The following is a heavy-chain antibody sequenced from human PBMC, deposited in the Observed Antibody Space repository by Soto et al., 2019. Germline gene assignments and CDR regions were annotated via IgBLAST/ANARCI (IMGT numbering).Heavy chain of an antibody. J-gene: IGHJ6*02. CDR1: GYSYTSYW. V-gene: IGHV5-51*01. CDR3: ARHYYGSGSYYNYGMDV. D-gene: IGHD3-10*01. Sequence: GEYLKIYCKGSGYSYTSYWIGWEREMPGKGMEGMGIIYPGDSDTRYSPPFEGQVTISADKSISTAYLQWSSLKASDTAMYYCARHYYGSGSYYNYGMDVWGQGTTVTVSS. CDR2: IYPGDSDT.